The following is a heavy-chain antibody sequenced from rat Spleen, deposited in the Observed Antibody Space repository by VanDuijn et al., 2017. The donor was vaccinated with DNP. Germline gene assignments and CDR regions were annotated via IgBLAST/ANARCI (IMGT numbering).Heavy chain of an antibody. CDR1: GFTFSYYG. V-gene: IGHV5S13*01. D-gene: IGHD1-6*01. CDR2: ISASGGST. J-gene: IGHJ2*01. Sequence: EVQLVESGGGLVQPGRSLKLSCAASGFTFSYYGMAWVRQAPKKGLEWVASISASGGSTSYRDSVKGRFTFSRDIAKSTLYLQMNSLRSEDTATYYCARRAYYGLSFYFDFWGQGVMVTVSS. CDR3: ARRAYYGLSFYFDF.